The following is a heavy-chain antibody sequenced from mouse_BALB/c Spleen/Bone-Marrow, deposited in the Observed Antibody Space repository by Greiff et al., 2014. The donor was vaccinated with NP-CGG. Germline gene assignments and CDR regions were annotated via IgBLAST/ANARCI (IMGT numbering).Heavy chain of an antibody. CDR2: IWSGGST. CDR3: ARNHRGYYFDY. Sequence: QVQLQQSGPGLVQPSQSLSITCTVSGFSLTTHGVHWVRQSPGKGLEWLGGIWSGGSTDYNAAFISRLSISKDNSKSQVFFKMNSLQANDTAIYYCARNHRGYYFDYWGQGTTLTVSS. CDR1: GFSLTTHG. V-gene: IGHV2-2*02. J-gene: IGHJ2*01. D-gene: IGHD3-1*01.